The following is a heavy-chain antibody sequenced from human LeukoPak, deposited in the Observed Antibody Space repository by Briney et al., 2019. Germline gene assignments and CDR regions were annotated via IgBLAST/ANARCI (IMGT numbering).Heavy chain of an antibody. Sequence: ASVKVSCKASGYTFTSYDINWVRQATGQGREWMGWMNPNSGNTGYAQKFQGRVTMTRNTSISTAYMELSSLRSEDTAVYYCARDGGSSWYWGYYYYYGMDVWGQGTTVTVSS. V-gene: IGHV1-8*01. CDR1: GYTFTSYD. D-gene: IGHD6-13*01. CDR3: ARDGGSSWYWGYYYYYGMDV. CDR2: MNPNSGNT. J-gene: IGHJ6*02.